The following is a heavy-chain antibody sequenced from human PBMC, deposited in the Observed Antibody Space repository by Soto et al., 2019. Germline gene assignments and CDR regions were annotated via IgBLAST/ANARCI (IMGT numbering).Heavy chain of an antibody. V-gene: IGHV3-48*02. D-gene: IGHD2-2*01. CDR1: GFTFNVYD. Sequence: EVQLVESGGGLVQPGGSLRLSCAVSGFTFNVYDMKWVRQAPGKGLEWVSHISSSSSTIYYADSVKGRFTISRDNVKELLYLQMHSLRDEDTAVYYCVRDSAYQDVRKEGDWGQGTLVTVSS. J-gene: IGHJ4*02. CDR2: ISSSSSTI. CDR3: VRDSAYQDVRKEGD.